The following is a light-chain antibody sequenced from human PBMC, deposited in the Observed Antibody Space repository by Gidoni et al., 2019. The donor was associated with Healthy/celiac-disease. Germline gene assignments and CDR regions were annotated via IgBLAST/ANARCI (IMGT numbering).Light chain of an antibody. V-gene: IGLV2-14*01. J-gene: IGLJ1*01. CDR1: SSDAGGYNY. CDR2: DDS. CDR3: STYTSSSTLYV. Sequence: QSALTQPASVSGSPGQSITISCTGTSSDAGGYNYVSWYQQHQGKAPKLMIYDDSNRPSGVSNRFSGSKSGDTASLTISALQAEDDADYYCSTYTSSSTLYVFGTGTKVTVL.